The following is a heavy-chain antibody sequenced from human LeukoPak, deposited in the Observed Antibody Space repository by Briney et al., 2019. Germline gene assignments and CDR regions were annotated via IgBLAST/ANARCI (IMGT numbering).Heavy chain of an antibody. V-gene: IGHV3-48*03. D-gene: IGHD3-10*02. CDR2: ISSSGSTI. Sequence: GGSLRLSCAASGFTFSSYEMDWVRQAPGKGLEWVSYISSSGSTIYYADSVKGRFTISRENAKNSLYLQMNSLRAEDTAVYYCAELGITMIGGVWGKGTTVSISS. J-gene: IGHJ6*04. CDR3: AELGITMIGGV. CDR1: GFTFSSYE.